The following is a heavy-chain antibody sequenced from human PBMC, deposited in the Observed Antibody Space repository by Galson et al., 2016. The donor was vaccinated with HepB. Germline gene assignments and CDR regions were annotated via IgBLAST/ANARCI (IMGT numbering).Heavy chain of an antibody. Sequence: SLRLSCATSGFTFNNYGINWVRQAPGKGLAWVAVISYDGNNRHYADAVKGRFTISRDSSTSTVYLQMNSLRADDTAVYFCARDRGLLHYYYGMDVWGQGTTVTVSS. V-gene: IGHV3-33*08. J-gene: IGHJ6*02. CDR3: ARDRGLLHYYYGMDV. CDR2: ISYDGNNR. CDR1: GFTFNNYG. D-gene: IGHD4-17*01.